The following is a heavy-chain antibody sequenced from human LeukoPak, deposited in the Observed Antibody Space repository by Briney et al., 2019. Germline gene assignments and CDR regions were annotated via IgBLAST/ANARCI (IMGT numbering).Heavy chain of an antibody. CDR2: IYYSANT. D-gene: IGHD3-10*01. CDR1: DDSIRSPLYY. J-gene: IGHJ4*02. CDR3: ARSHTRGPEVALMDY. Sequence: SETLFLLCTVSDDSIRSPLYYWGWIRQPPGKGLGGIGSIYYSANTYYNPSLKSRVTMSLDTSKNQFSRKLSAVTAADTAVYYCARSHTRGPEVALMDYWGQGTLVTVSS. V-gene: IGHV4-39*01.